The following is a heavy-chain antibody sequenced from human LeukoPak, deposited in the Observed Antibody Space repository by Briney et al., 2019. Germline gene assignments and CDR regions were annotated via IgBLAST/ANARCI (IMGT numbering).Heavy chain of an antibody. J-gene: IGHJ4*02. D-gene: IGHD3-3*01. Sequence: TLSLTCTVSGGSISSSSYCWGWIRQPPGKGLEWIGSIYYSGSTYYNPSLKSRVTISVDTSKNQFSLKLSSVTAADTAGYYCARRSFGVVIGLFDYWGQGTLVTVSS. V-gene: IGHV4-39*01. CDR3: ARRSFGVVIGLFDY. CDR1: GGSISSSSYC. CDR2: IYYSGST.